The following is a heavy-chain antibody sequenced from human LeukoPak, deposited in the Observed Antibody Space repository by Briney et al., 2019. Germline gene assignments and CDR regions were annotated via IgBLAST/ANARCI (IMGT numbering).Heavy chain of an antibody. Sequence: ASVKVSCKVSGYTLTELSIHWVRQAPGKGLEWMGGFDADDGETIYAQKFQGRVTMTEDTSTDTAYMELSSLRSDDTAVYYCATERIAYCGGDCYSSRFVPFDYWGEGALVTVSS. CDR3: ATERIAYCGGDCYSSRFVPFDY. CDR1: GYTLTELS. J-gene: IGHJ4*02. D-gene: IGHD2-21*02. CDR2: FDADDGET. V-gene: IGHV1-24*01.